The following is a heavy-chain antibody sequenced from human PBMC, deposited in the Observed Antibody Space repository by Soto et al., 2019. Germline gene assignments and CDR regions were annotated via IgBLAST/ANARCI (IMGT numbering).Heavy chain of an antibody. D-gene: IGHD6-13*01. CDR3: GRDSWYLPGIYLDY. CDR1: GYTLTELS. J-gene: IGHJ4*02. V-gene: IGHV1-24*01. CDR2: FDPEDGET. Sequence: ASVKVSCTVSGYTLTELSMHWVRQAPGKGLEWMGGFDPEDGETIYAQKFQGRVTMTEDTSTDTAYMELSSLRSEDTAIYYCGRDSWYLPGIYLDYWGQGALVTVSS.